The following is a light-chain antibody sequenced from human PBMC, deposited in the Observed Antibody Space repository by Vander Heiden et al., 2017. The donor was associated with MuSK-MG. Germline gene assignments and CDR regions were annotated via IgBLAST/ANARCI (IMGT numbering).Light chain of an antibody. CDR2: DGS. V-gene: IGKV1D-13*01. J-gene: IGKJ4*01. CDR1: QGIGSA. Sequence: AIQLTQSPSSLSASVGDRVTITCRASQGIGSALAWYHQKSGKAPKLLIYDGSSLESGVPSRFSGSGSGTDFTLTISGLHPEDFGTYYCQQFDEYPPLTFGGGTKVEIK. CDR3: QQFDEYPPLT.